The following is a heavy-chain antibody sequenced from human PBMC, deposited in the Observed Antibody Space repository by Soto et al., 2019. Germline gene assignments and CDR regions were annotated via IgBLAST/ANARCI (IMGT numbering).Heavy chain of an antibody. D-gene: IGHD6-6*01. CDR2: INHSGST. J-gene: IGHJ4*02. Sequence: SETLSLTCAVYGGSFSGYYWSWIRQPPGKGLEWIGEINHSGSTNYNPSLKSRVTISVDTSKNQFSLKLSSVTAADTAVYYCARGLLYSSSWYRYWGQGTLVTVSS. CDR3: ARGLLYSSSWYRY. CDR1: GGSFSGYY. V-gene: IGHV4-34*01.